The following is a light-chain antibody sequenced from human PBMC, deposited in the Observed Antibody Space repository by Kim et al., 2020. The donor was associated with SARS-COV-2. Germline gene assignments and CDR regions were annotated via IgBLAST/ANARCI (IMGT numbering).Light chain of an antibody. CDR1: DSNIGSNI. J-gene: IGLJ3*02. CDR2: SNN. CDR3: ATWDASLDAWV. V-gene: IGLV1-44*01. Sequence: GQRVTISCSGSDSNIGSNIVNWYQQLPGTAPKLLIYSNNQQASGVPDRFSGSKSGTSASLAISGLQSEDEADYYCATWDASLDAWVFGGGTQLTVL.